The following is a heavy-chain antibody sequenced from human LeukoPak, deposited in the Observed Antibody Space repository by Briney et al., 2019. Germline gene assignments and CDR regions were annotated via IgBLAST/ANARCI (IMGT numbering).Heavy chain of an antibody. J-gene: IGHJ4*02. CDR3: ARDPGYYDSSGYYVDY. CDR1: GFTFSRYS. V-gene: IGHV3-21*01. CDR2: ISSSSSDI. Sequence: GGSLRLSCAASGFTFSRYSMNWVRQAPGKGLEWVSSISSSSSDIYYADSVKGRFTISRDNAKNSLYLQMNSLRAEDTAVYYCARDPGYYDSSGYYVDYWGQGTLVTVSS. D-gene: IGHD3-22*01.